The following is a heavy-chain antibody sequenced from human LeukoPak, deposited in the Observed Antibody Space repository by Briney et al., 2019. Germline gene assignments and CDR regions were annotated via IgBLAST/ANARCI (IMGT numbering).Heavy chain of an antibody. CDR3: ARDQEGFDY. J-gene: IGHJ4*02. V-gene: IGHV1-46*01. CDR1: GYTFTNNY. Sequence: ASVRVSCKASGYTFTNNYLHWVRQAPGQGLEWMGMIYPRDGSTSYAQNFQGRVTVTRDTSTTTVHMELRGLRSEDTAVYYCARDQEGFDYWGQGTVVTVSS. CDR2: IYPRDGST.